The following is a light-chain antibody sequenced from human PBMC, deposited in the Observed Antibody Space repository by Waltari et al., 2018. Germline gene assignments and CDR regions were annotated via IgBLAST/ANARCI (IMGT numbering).Light chain of an antibody. Sequence: DVVMTQSPLSLPVTLGQAASISCKSSQSLVHSDGNTNLKWFQQRPGHSPRRLIYRVSNRDSAVPDRFTGSGSGTDFTLKISRVEGEDVEVYYCMQGTPWPYTFGQGTKLDIK. J-gene: IGKJ2*01. CDR2: RVS. V-gene: IGKV2-30*02. CDR1: QSLVHSDGNTN. CDR3: MQGTPWPYT.